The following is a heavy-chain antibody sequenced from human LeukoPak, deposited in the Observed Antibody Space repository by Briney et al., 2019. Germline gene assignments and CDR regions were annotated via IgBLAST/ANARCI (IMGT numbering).Heavy chain of an antibody. CDR2: INHSGNT. J-gene: IGHJ4*02. V-gene: IGHV4-34*01. CDR1: GGSFSGYY. Sequence: MPSETLSLTCAVYGGSFSGYYWNWIRQPPGKGLEWIGEINHSGNTNYNPSLRSRVTISVDTSKNQFSLKLSSVTAADTAVYYCARSGYSYGVHDYWGQGTLVTVSS. D-gene: IGHD5-18*01. CDR3: ARSGYSYGVHDY.